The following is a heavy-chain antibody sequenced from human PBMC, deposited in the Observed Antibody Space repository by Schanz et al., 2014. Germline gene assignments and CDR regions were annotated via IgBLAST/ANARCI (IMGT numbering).Heavy chain of an antibody. D-gene: IGHD2-21*02. CDR1: GFTFTNYA. Sequence: EVKLLESGGHLVQPGGSLRLSCVASGFTFTNYAMTWVRQAPGKGLEWVSGIEFSGGTTYYADSVKGRFTISRDNFKNTLFLQMNSLRAEDTAVYYCARPSDSSWYMDVWGKGTTVTVS. V-gene: IGHV3-23*01. CDR3: ARPSDSSWYMDV. CDR2: IEFSGGTT. J-gene: IGHJ6*03.